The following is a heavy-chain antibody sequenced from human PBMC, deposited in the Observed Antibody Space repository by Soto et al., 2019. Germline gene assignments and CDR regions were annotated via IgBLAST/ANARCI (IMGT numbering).Heavy chain of an antibody. J-gene: IGHJ4*02. CDR1: GRTFLISA. CDR2: IIPILGTI. Sequence: QVQLVQSGAEVKTPGSSVRVSCKTAGRTFLISAIAWVRQAPGQGLEWMGGIIPILGTIHIAQNFQGRVNVTADRSTSTAYMDLSSLRSEDTATYFCARGKEWEQPSNHYYFDYWGQGSLVIGSS. V-gene: IGHV1-69*06. D-gene: IGHD1-26*01. CDR3: ARGKEWEQPSNHYYFDY.